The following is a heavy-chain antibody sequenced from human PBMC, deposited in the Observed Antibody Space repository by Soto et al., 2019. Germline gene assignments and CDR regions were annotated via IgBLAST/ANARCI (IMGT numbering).Heavy chain of an antibody. V-gene: IGHV3-23*01. CDR2: ISGSGGST. CDR3: AKDKELNYYYYYGMDV. J-gene: IGHJ6*01. D-gene: IGHD1-7*01. Sequence: GGSLRLSCAASGFTFSSYAMSRVRQAPGKGLEWVSAISGSGGSTYYADSVKGRFTISRDNSKNTLYLQMNSLRAEDTAVYYCAKDKELNYYYYYGMDVWGQGTTVTVSS. CDR1: GFTFSSYA.